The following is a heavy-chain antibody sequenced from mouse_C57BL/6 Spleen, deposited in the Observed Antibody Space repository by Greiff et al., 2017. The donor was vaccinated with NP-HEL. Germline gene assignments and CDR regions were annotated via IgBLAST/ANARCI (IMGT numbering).Heavy chain of an antibody. CDR1: GYTFTSYD. CDR2: IYPRDGST. Sequence: VQLQQSGPELVKPGASVKLSCKASGYTFTSYDINWVKQRPGQGLEWIGWIYPRDGSTKYNEKFKGKATLTVDTSSSTAYMELHSLTSEDSAVYFCARDRLYGYDGVYFDYWGQGTTLTVSS. J-gene: IGHJ2*01. D-gene: IGHD2-2*01. V-gene: IGHV1-85*01. CDR3: ARDRLYGYDGVYFDY.